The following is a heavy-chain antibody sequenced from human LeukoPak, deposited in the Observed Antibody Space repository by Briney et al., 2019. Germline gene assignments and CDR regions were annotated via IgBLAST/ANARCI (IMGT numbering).Heavy chain of an antibody. V-gene: IGHV4-39*01. CDR1: GGSISTSSYY. Sequence: KAAETLSLTCTVSGGSISTSSYYWGWLRQPPGKGLEWIGIIYYSGTTHYNPSLNSRVTISVDTSKNHFSLQVSSVTAAGTANYSCARHEPLGAFVIWGQGTKVTVSS. CDR3: ARHEPLGAFVI. CDR2: IYYSGTT. D-gene: IGHD1-14*01. J-gene: IGHJ3*02.